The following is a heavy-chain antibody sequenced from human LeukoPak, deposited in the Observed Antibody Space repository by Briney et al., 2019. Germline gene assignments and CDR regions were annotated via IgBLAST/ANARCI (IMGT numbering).Heavy chain of an antibody. Sequence: GGSLRLSCAASGFTFSSYWMSWVRQAPGKGLEWVANIKQDGSEKYYVDSVKGRFTISRDNAKNSLYLQMNSLRAEDTAVYYCAGVTLGGGGGCPYGCSNPWGKGTLLTVSS. CDR3: AGVTLGGGGGCPYGCSNP. V-gene: IGHV3-7*04. CDR1: GFTFSSYW. D-gene: IGHD1-14*01. J-gene: IGHJ5*02. CDR2: IKQDGSEK.